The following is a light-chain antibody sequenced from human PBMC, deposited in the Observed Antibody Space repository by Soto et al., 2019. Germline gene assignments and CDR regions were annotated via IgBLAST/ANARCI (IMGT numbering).Light chain of an antibody. CDR1: QSISSW. V-gene: IGKV1-5*01. CDR2: DAS. J-gene: IGKJ1*01. CDR3: QQYNSYSPTT. Sequence: DIQMTQSPSTLSASVGDRVTLTCRASQSISSWLAWYQQKPGKAPKLLIYDASSLETGVPSRFSGSGSGTELSLTISSRQHDDVATYYCQQYNSYSPTTFGQGTKVEIK.